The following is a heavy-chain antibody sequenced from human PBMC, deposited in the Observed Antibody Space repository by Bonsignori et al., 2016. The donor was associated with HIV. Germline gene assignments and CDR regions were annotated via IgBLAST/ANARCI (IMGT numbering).Heavy chain of an antibody. J-gene: IGHJ4*02. CDR3: ARGGYYYDSSGYFNY. V-gene: IGHV4-59*01. D-gene: IGHD3-22*01. Sequence: WIRQPPGKGLEWIGYIYYSGSTNYNPSLKSRVTISVDTSKNQFSLKLSSVTAADTAVYYCARGGYYYDSSGYFNYWGQGTLVTVSS. CDR2: IYYSGST.